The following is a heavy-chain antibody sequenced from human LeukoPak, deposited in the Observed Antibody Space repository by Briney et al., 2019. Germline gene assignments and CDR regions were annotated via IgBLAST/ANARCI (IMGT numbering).Heavy chain of an antibody. CDR3: AKGSGSYYFDY. Sequence: GGSLRLSCAASGFTFDDYGMSWVRQAPGKGLEWVSGINWNGGSTGYADSVKGRFTISRDNAKNCLYLQMNSLRAEDTALYYCAKGSGSYYFDYWGQGTLVTVSS. V-gene: IGHV3-20*04. CDR2: INWNGGST. CDR1: GFTFDDYG. D-gene: IGHD1-26*01. J-gene: IGHJ4*02.